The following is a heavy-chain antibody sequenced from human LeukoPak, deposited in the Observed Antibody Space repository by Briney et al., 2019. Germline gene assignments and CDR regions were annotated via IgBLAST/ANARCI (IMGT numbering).Heavy chain of an antibody. J-gene: IGHJ6*04. V-gene: IGHV3-66*01. CDR2: IYSDNT. Sequence: AGGSLRLSCTASGFTFGDYAMSWVRQAPGKGLEWVSFIYSDNTHYSDSVKGRFTISRDNSKNTLYLQMNSLRAEDTAVYYCAELGITMIGGVWGKGTTVTISS. CDR1: GFTFGDYA. D-gene: IGHD3-10*02. CDR3: AELGITMIGGV.